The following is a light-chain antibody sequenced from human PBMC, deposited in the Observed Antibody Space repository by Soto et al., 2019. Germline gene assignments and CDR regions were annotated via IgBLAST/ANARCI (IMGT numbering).Light chain of an antibody. J-gene: IGLJ2*01. Sequence: QSVLTQPPSASGTPGQGVTISCSGSSSNLGGNYVYWYQHLPGTAPKLLIYRNNQRPSGVPDRVSGSKSGTSASLAISGLRSEDEADYYCAAWDDSLSGVVFGGGTKLTVL. V-gene: IGLV1-47*01. CDR3: AAWDDSLSGVV. CDR2: RNN. CDR1: SSNLGGNY.